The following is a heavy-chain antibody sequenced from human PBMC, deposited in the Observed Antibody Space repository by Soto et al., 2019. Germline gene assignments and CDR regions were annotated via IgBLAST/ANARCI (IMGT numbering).Heavy chain of an antibody. CDR3: ARGGSGWYKDGMDV. J-gene: IGHJ6*02. Sequence: QVQLVESGGGVVQPGRSLRLSCAASGFTFSSYAMHWVRQAPGNGLEWVAVISYDGSNKYYADSVKGRFTISRDNSKNTLYLQMNSLRAEDTAVYYCARGGSGWYKDGMDVWGQGTTVTVSS. D-gene: IGHD6-19*01. CDR1: GFTFSSYA. V-gene: IGHV3-30-3*01. CDR2: ISYDGSNK.